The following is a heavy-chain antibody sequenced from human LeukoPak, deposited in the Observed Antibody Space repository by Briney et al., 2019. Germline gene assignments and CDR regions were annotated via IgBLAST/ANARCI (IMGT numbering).Heavy chain of an antibody. D-gene: IGHD2-15*01. CDR2: IIPIFGTA. CDR1: GGTFSSYA. J-gene: IGHJ1*01. V-gene: IGHV1-69*13. CDR3: AREYCSGGSCYKDAEYFQH. Sequence: ASVKVSCKASGGTFSSYAISWVRQAPGQGLEWMGGIIPIFGTANYAQKFQGRVTITADESTSTAYMELCSLRFEDTAVYYCAREYCSGGSCYKDAEYFQHWGQGTLVTVSS.